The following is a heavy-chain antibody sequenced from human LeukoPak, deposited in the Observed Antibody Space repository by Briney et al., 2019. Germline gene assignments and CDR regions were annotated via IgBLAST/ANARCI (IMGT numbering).Heavy chain of an antibody. CDR1: GGSISGHY. V-gene: IGHV4-59*11. Sequence: SETLSLTCTVSGGSISGHYWTWIRQPPGKGLEWIGQIHYSGRPDYNPSLKSRVTISVDTSKNQLSLKLTSVTGADTAVYYCARFGVDYDMDVWGQGTTVTVSS. CDR3: ARFGVDYDMDV. D-gene: IGHD3-16*01. J-gene: IGHJ6*02. CDR2: IHYSGRP.